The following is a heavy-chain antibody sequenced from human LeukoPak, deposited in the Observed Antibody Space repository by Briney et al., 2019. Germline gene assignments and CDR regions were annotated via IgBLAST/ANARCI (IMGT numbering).Heavy chain of an antibody. V-gene: IGHV3-30-3*01. D-gene: IGHD6-13*01. J-gene: IGHJ6*02. CDR3: ATGQGYGVDV. CDR1: GFTFSSYA. Sequence: GGSLRLSCAASGFTFSSYAMHWVRQAPGKGLEWVAVISYDGSNKYYADSVKGRCTISRDNVKDTLYLQMDSLRAEDTAVYYCATGQGYGVDVWGQGTTVTVSS. CDR2: ISYDGSNK.